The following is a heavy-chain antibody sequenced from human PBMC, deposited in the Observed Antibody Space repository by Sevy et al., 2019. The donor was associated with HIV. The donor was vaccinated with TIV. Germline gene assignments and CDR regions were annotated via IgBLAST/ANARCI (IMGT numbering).Heavy chain of an antibody. CDR1: GFTVSSNY. D-gene: IGHD3-10*01. CDR3: ARDRQSYGSGSYYNRYFDL. V-gene: IGHV3-53*01. CDR2: IYSGGST. J-gene: IGHJ2*01. Sequence: GGFLRLSCAASGFTVSSNYMSWVRQAPGKGLEWVSVIYSGGSTYYADSVKGRFTISRDNSKNTLYLQMNSLRAEDTAVYYCARDRQSYGSGSYYNRYFDLWGRGTLVTVSS.